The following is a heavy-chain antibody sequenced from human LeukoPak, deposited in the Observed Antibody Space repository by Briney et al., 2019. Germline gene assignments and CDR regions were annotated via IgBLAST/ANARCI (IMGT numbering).Heavy chain of an antibody. J-gene: IGHJ4*02. CDR1: GFSFSSYA. V-gene: IGHV3-30*02. D-gene: IGHD3-9*01. CDR3: AKDRDILTGYPEIFDY. Sequence: GGSLRLSCAASGFSFSSYAMHWVRQAPGKGLEWVAFIQYDGSNKYYADSVKGRFTISRDNSKNTLYLQMNSLRAEDTAVYYCAKDRDILTGYPEIFDYWGQGTLVTVSS. CDR2: IQYDGSNK.